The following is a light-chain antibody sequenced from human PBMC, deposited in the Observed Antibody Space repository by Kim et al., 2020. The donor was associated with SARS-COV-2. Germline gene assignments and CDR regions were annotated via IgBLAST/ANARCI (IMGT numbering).Light chain of an antibody. CDR2: DVT. CDR3: TSYTSVSTFL. Sequence: GQSITISGTGTSSDVGGYKYVSWYRQYPGKAPKLMLYDVTKRPSGVSNRFSGSKSGNTASLTISGLRAEDEAHYYCTSYTSVSTFLFGTGTKVTVL. CDR1: SSDVGGYKY. V-gene: IGLV2-14*04. J-gene: IGLJ1*01.